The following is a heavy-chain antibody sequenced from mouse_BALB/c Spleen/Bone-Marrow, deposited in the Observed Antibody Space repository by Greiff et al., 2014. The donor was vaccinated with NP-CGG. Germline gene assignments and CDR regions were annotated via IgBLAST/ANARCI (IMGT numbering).Heavy chain of an antibody. CDR3: TRVIYYGYAWFAY. V-gene: IGHV1-5*01. Sequence: VQLQQSGTVLARPGASVKMSCKASGYTFTSYWMHWVEQRPGQGLEWIGTIYPGNSDTSYNQKFKGKAKLTAVTSTSTAYMELSSLTNEDSAVYYCTRVIYYGYAWFAYWGQGTLVTVSA. CDR2: IYPGNSDT. CDR1: GYTFTSYW. J-gene: IGHJ3*01. D-gene: IGHD2-2*01.